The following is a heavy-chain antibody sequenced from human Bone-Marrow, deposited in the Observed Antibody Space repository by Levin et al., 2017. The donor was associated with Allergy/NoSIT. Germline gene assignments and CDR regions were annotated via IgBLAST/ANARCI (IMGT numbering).Heavy chain of an antibody. CDR3: ARVGSSSWHALFDY. J-gene: IGHJ4*02. CDR2: INSDGSST. CDR1: GFTFSSYW. Sequence: PGGSLRLSCAASGFTFSSYWMHWVRQAPGKGLVWVSRINSDGSSTTYADSVKGRFTISRDNAKNTLYLQMNSLRAEDTAVYFCARVGSSSWHALFDYWGQGTLVTVSS. V-gene: IGHV3-74*01. D-gene: IGHD6-13*01.